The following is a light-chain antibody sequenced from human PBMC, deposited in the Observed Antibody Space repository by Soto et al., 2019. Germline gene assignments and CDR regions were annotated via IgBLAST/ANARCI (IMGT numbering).Light chain of an antibody. V-gene: IGKV1-5*01. CDR2: DAY. Sequence: DIQMTQSPSTLSASVGDRVNMTCRASQNIGSWVAWYQQQPGKGPKFLIYDAYSLESGTPSRFSGRRSGTEFTLTIASVQPEDFATYYCQQYDRYTPLTFGGGTKVDIK. CDR1: QNIGSW. CDR3: QQYDRYTPLT. J-gene: IGKJ4*01.